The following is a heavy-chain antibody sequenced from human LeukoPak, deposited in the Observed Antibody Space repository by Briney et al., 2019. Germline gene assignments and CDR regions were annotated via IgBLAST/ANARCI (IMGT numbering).Heavy chain of an antibody. CDR2: ISSSSSYI. Sequence: GGSLRLSCAASGFTFSSYSMNWVRQAPGKGLEWVSSISSSSSYIYHADSVKGRFTISRDNAKNSLYLQMNSLRAEDTAVYYCARAQQLEGEGFDYWGQGTLVTVSS. D-gene: IGHD6-13*01. CDR3: ARAQQLEGEGFDY. V-gene: IGHV3-21*01. CDR1: GFTFSSYS. J-gene: IGHJ4*02.